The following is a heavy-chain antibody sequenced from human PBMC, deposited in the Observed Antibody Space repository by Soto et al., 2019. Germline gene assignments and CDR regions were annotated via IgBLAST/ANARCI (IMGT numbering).Heavy chain of an antibody. Sequence: QVQLQESGPGLVKPSETLSLTCTVSGAYISSLYWSWIRQPPGKGLEWIGYVYHSGNTDPNPSLKSRVTISMDTSKNQISLSLTSVTAADTAVYYCARPRGTAPAVWYFDLWGRGTLVTVSS. CDR2: VYHSGNT. D-gene: IGHD1-1*01. J-gene: IGHJ2*01. CDR3: ARPRGTAPAVWYFDL. V-gene: IGHV4-59*08. CDR1: GAYISSLY.